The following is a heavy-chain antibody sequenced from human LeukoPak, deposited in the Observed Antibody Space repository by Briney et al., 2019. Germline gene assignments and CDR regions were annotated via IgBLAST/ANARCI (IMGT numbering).Heavy chain of an antibody. CDR1: GYSISSGYY. CDR2: IYHSGST. D-gene: IGHD5-12*01. V-gene: IGHV4-38-2*01. J-gene: IGHJ5*02. CDR3: ARQGSGYADWFDP. Sequence: PSETLSLTCAVSGYSISSGYYWVWIRQPPGKGLEWIGSIYHSGSTYYNPSLKSRVTISVDTSKNQFSLKLSSVTAADTAVYYCARQGSGYADWFDPWGQGTLVTVSS.